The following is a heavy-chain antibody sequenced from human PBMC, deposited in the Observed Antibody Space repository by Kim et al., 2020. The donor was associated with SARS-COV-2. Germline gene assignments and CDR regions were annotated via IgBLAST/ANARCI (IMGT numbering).Heavy chain of an antibody. CDR1: GYTFTSYY. D-gene: IGHD2-21*02. J-gene: IGHJ6*02. CDR2: INPSGGST. CDR3: ATFDGVVVTADYYYYGMDV. Sequence: ASVKVSCKASGYTFTSYYMHWVRQAPGQGLEWMGIINPSGGSTSYAQKFQGRVTMTRDTSTSTVYMELSSLRSEDTAVYYCATFDGVVVTADYYYYGMDVWGQGTTVTVSS. V-gene: IGHV1-46*01.